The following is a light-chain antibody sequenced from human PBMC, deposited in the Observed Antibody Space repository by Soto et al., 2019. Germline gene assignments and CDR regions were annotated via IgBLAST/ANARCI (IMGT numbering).Light chain of an antibody. CDR2: DVS. Sequence: VMTQSPATLSVSRGERATLXXRAGQGVTTNFAWYQQKSGQSPRXLIYDVSIRATGVPARFSATGSETDFTLTISGLQSEDSAVYFCQQYNNWPFSFGQGTRLEIK. J-gene: IGKJ5*01. CDR3: QQYNNWPFS. CDR1: QGVTTN. V-gene: IGKV3-15*01.